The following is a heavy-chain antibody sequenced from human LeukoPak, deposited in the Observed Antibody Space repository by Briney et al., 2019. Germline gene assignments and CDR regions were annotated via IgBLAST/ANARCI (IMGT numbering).Heavy chain of an antibody. V-gene: IGHV3-9*01. J-gene: IGHJ4*02. D-gene: IGHD3-16*01. CDR1: GFTFDDYA. CDR3: AASFRVFDY. Sequence: GGSLRLSCAASGFTFDDYAMHWVRQAPGKGLEWVSGISWNSGSIGYADSVKGRFTISRDNAKNSLYLQMNSLRAEDTALYYCAASFRVFDYWRQGTLVTVSS. CDR2: ISWNSGSI.